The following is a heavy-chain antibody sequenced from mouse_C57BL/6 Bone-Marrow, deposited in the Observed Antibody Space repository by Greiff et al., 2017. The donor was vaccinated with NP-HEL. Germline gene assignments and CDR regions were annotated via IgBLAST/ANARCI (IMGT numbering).Heavy chain of an antibody. CDR2: ISYDGSN. V-gene: IGHV3-6*01. D-gene: IGHD1-1*01. J-gene: IGHJ1*03. Sequence: VQLKESGPGLVKPSQSLSLTCSVTGYSITSGYYWNWIRQFPGNKLEWMGYISYDGSNNYNPSLKNRISITRDTSKNQFFLKLNSVTTEDTATYYCARAYWDITTVVAHWYFDVWGTGTTVTVSS. CDR3: ARAYWDITTVVAHWYFDV. CDR1: GYSITSGYY.